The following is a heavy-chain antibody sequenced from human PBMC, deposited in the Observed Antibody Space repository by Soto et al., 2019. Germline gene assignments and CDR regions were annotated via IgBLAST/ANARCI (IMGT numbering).Heavy chain of an antibody. J-gene: IGHJ4*02. CDR3: AKGIYDFWSGYSAYFDY. V-gene: IGHV3-23*01. CDR2: ISGSGGST. Sequence: GGSLRLSCAASGFTFSSYAMNWVRQAPGKGLEWVSGISGSGGSTYYADSMKGRFTISRDNSKKTLYLQMNSLRAEDTAVYYCAKGIYDFWSGYSAYFDYWGQGPLVTVSS. CDR1: GFTFSSYA. D-gene: IGHD3-3*01.